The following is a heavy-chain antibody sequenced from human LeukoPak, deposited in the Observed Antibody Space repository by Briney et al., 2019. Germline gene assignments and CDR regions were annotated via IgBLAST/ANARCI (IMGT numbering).Heavy chain of an antibody. D-gene: IGHD3-22*01. Sequence: SETLSLTCTVSGGSISSSSYYWGWIRQPPGKGLEWIGSIYYSGSTYYNPSLKSRVTISVDTSKNQFSLKLSSVTAADTAVYYCASETYYYDSSGRRRVYYFDYWGQGTLVTVSS. V-gene: IGHV4-39*07. CDR3: ASETYYYDSSGRRRVYYFDY. J-gene: IGHJ4*02. CDR2: IYYSGST. CDR1: GGSISSSSYY.